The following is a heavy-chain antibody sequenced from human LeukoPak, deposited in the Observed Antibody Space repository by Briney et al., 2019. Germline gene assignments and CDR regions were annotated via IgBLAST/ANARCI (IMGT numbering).Heavy chain of an antibody. CDR3: ARGGSHCSGGSCYSLDWFDP. V-gene: IGHV4-59*01. D-gene: IGHD2-15*01. Sequence: SETLSLTCTVSGGSISSYYWSWIRQPPGKGLEWIGYIYYSGSTKYNPSLKSRVTMSVDTSKNQFSLKLSSVTAADTAVYYCARGGSHCSGGSCYSLDWFDPWGQGTLVTVSS. CDR2: IYYSGST. CDR1: GGSISSYY. J-gene: IGHJ5*02.